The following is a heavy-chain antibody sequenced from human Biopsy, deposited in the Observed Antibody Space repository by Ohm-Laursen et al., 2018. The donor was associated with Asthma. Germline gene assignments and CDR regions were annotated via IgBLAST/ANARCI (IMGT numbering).Heavy chain of an antibody. CDR2: IYYSGTT. CDR3: VRGSSSWHHGPFHYYYGLDV. J-gene: IGHJ6*02. D-gene: IGHD6-13*01. CDR1: SGSGGYMRSGNYY. Sequence: GTLSLTCSLSSGSGGYMRSGNYYWGWIRQPPGKGLEWIGSIYYSGTTSYNPSLESRVTVSADTSKNQFSLKLTSVTAADTAVYYCVRGSSSWHHGPFHYYYGLDVWGRGTTATVSS. V-gene: IGHV4-39*01.